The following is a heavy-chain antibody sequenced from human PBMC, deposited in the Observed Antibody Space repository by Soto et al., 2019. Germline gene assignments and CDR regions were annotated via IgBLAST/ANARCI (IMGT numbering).Heavy chain of an antibody. J-gene: IGHJ4*02. CDR2: ISAYSGYT. Sequence: ASVKVSCKASGYSYTSYTIIWVRQAPGQGLKWMGWISAYSGYTNYAQKFQGRVTMTTDASTSTAYMELRSLRSDDTAVYYCARGIAAAGVIATYYFDYWGQGTLVTVSS. CDR3: ARGIAAAGVIATYYFDY. D-gene: IGHD6-13*01. CDR1: GYSYTSYT. V-gene: IGHV1-18*04.